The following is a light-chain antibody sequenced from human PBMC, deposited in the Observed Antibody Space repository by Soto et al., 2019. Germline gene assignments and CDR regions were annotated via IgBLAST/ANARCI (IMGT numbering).Light chain of an antibody. CDR2: TTN. CDR3: LLYYGGAQLV. J-gene: IGLJ3*02. V-gene: IGLV7-43*01. CDR1: TGAVTSGNY. Sequence: QAVVTQEPSLTVSPGGTVTLTCASSTGAVTSGNYPSWFQQRPGQAPRTLIYTTNSKHSWTPARFSGSLLGDKAALTLSGVQPEDEADYYCLLYYGGAQLVFGGGTNLTVL.